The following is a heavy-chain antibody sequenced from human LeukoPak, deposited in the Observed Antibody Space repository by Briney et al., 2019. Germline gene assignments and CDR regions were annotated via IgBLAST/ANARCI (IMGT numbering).Heavy chain of an antibody. CDR1: GGSFSGYY. Sequence: NPSETLSLTCAVYGGSFSGYYWSWIRQPPGKGLEWIGEINHSGSTNYNPSLKSRVTISVDTSKNQFSLKLSSVTAADTAVYYCARGLYSSGWYSSYYYGMDVWGQGTTVTVSS. CDR3: ARGLYSSGWYSSYYYGMDV. D-gene: IGHD6-19*01. V-gene: IGHV4-34*01. CDR2: INHSGST. J-gene: IGHJ6*02.